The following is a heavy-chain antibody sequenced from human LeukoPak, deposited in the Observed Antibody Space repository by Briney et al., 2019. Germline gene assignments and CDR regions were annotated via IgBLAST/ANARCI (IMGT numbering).Heavy chain of an antibody. Sequence: GASVKVSCKDSGYTFTSYGISWVRQAPGQGLEWMGWISAYNGNTNYAQKLQGRVTMTTDTSTSTAYMELRSLRSDDTAVYYCAREFGRIAVAGTPEYYFDYWGQGTLVTVSS. J-gene: IGHJ4*02. CDR1: GYTFTSYG. V-gene: IGHV1-18*01. CDR3: AREFGRIAVAGTPEYYFDY. CDR2: ISAYNGNT. D-gene: IGHD6-19*01.